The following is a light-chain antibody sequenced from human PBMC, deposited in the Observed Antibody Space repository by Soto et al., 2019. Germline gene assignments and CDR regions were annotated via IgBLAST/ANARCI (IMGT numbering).Light chain of an antibody. CDR1: DIGSKS. Sequence: SYELTQPPSVSVAPGQTARIICAENDIGSKSVHWYQQRPGQAPVLVVYDDNYRPSGIPERFSGSNSENTATLTINRVGAGDEADYYCQVWDSSSNHWIFGGGTKLTVL. V-gene: IGLV3-21*02. CDR2: DDN. J-gene: IGLJ2*01. CDR3: QVWDSSSNHWI.